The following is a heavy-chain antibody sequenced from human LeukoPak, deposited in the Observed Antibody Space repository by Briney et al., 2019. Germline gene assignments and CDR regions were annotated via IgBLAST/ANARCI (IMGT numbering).Heavy chain of an antibody. V-gene: IGHV3-9*01. Sequence: GGSLRLSCAASGFTFDDYAMYWVRQVPGKGLEWVSFISWSSANIGYADSVKGRFTISRGNAKNSLYLQMNSLRVEDTALYYCVKDAYSSSPPSSYGMDVWGQGTTATVSS. CDR1: GFTFDDYA. J-gene: IGHJ6*02. CDR3: VKDAYSSSPPSSYGMDV. D-gene: IGHD6-13*01. CDR2: ISWSSANI.